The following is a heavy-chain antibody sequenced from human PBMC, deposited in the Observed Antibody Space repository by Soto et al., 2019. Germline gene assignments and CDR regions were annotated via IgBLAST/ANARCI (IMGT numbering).Heavy chain of an antibody. Sequence: SETLSLTCTVSGGSISSSSYYWGWIRQPPGKGLEWIGSIYYSGSTYYNPSLKSRVTISVDTSKNQFSLKLSSVTAADTAVYYCARLNWGFASSGYYGMDVWGQGTTVT. V-gene: IGHV4-39*01. CDR2: IYYSGST. CDR1: GGSISSSSYY. D-gene: IGHD7-27*01. CDR3: ARLNWGFASSGYYGMDV. J-gene: IGHJ6*02.